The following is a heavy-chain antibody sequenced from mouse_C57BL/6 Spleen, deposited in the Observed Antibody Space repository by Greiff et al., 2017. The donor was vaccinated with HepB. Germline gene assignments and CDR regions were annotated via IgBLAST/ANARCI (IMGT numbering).Heavy chain of an antibody. CDR3: ARRDYWGFDV. Sequence: VKLQESGPELVKPGASVKISCKASGYAFSSSWMNWVKQRPGKGLEWIGRIYPGDGDTNYNGKFKGKATLTADKSSSTAYMQLSSLTSEDSAVYFCARRDYWGFDVWGTGTTVTVSS. CDR2: IYPGDGDT. V-gene: IGHV1-82*01. CDR1: GYAFSSSW. J-gene: IGHJ1*03.